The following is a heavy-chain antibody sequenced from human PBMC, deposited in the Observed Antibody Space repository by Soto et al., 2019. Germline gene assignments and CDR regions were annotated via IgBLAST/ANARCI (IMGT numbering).Heavy chain of an antibody. J-gene: IGHJ4*02. V-gene: IGHV4-39*01. D-gene: IGHD2-15*01. CDR3: ARVVVVAANEDDYFDY. CDR1: GGSISSSSYY. CDR2: IYYSGST. Sequence: QLQLQESGPGLVKPSETLSLTCTVSGGSISSSSYYWGWIRQPPGNGLEWIGSIYYSGSTYYNPSLKSRVTISVDTSKNQFSLKLSSVTAADTAVYYCARVVVVAANEDDYFDYWGQGTLVTVSS.